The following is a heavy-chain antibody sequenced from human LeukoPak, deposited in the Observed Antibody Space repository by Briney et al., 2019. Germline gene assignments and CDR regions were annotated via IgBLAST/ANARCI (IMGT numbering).Heavy chain of an antibody. CDR2: ISATGDVT. CDR1: GFTFSNYA. CDR3: ARHYDDSRGLAAFDI. J-gene: IGHJ3*02. D-gene: IGHD3-22*01. Sequence: GGSLRLSCVASGFTFSNYAKSWVRRAPGTGLEWVSAISATGDVTYYADSVRGRFTISRDNSKNTVYLQMNSLRAEDTALYYCARHYDDSRGLAAFDIWGQGKMVTVSS. V-gene: IGHV3-23*01.